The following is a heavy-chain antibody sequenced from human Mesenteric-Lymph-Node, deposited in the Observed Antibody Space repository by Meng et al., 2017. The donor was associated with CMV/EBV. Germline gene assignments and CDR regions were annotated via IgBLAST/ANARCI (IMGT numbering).Heavy chain of an antibody. D-gene: IGHD6-6*01. CDR3: ASYPTNIAARGGDY. V-gene: IGHV4-4*02. Sequence: SGGSISSSNWWSWVRQHPGKGLEWIGEIYHSGSTNYNPSLKSRVTISVDKSKNQFSLKLSSVTAADTAVYYCASYPTNIAARGGDYWGQGTLVTVSS. J-gene: IGHJ4*02. CDR2: IYHSGST. CDR1: GGSISSSNW.